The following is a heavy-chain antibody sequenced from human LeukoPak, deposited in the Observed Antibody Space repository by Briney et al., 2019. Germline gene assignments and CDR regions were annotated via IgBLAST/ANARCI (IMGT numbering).Heavy chain of an antibody. Sequence: PGGSLRLSCVASGFTFSDYHMSWLRQAPGKGLEWVAFIRFDGSNKYYADSVRGRFTISRDNSKNTLFLQMNSLRVEDTAVYYCAKEVACSTNCHMDVWGKGTTVTVSS. CDR1: GFTFSDYH. CDR2: IRFDGSNK. J-gene: IGHJ6*03. D-gene: IGHD2-2*01. CDR3: AKEVACSTNCHMDV. V-gene: IGHV3-30*02.